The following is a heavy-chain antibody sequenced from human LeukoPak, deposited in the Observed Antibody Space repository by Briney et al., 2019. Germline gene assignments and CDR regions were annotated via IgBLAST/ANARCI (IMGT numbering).Heavy chain of an antibody. CDR2: IRYDGSNK. D-gene: IGHD3-10*01. CDR3: AKLWFGELLYSH. CDR1: GFTFSSYG. J-gene: IGHJ4*02. V-gene: IGHV3-30*02. Sequence: GGSLRLSCAASGFTFSSYGMHWVRQAPGKGLEGVAFIRYDGSNKYYADSVKGRFTISRDNSKNTLYLQMNSLRAEDTAVYYCAKLWFGELLYSHWGQGTLVTVSS.